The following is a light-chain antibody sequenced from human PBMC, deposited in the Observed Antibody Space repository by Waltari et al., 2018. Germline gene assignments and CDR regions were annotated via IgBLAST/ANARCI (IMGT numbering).Light chain of an antibody. CDR1: RTVNSN. CDR2: GPS. Sequence: EIVMTQSPATLSVSPGESVTLSCRASRTVNSNLAWYQQKPGQAPRLLIYGPSTRATGIPARFRGTGSGTEFTLTISSVQSADFAVYYCQQFYDWPLTFGGGTKVELK. J-gene: IGKJ4*01. CDR3: QQFYDWPLT. V-gene: IGKV3-15*01.